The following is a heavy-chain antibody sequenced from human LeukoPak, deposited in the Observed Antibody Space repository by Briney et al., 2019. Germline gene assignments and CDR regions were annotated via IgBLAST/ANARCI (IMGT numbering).Heavy chain of an antibody. V-gene: IGHV3-23*01. CDR3: AKEDYYDSSGRTIHPYDAFDI. CDR1: GFTFSSYA. CDR2: ISGSGGST. D-gene: IGHD3-22*01. J-gene: IGHJ3*02. Sequence: GGSLRLSCAASGFTFSSYAMTWVRQAPGKGLEWVSSISGSGGSTYYADSVKGRFTISRDNSKNTLYLQMNSLRAEDTAVYYCAKEDYYDSSGRTIHPYDAFDIWGQGTMVTVSS.